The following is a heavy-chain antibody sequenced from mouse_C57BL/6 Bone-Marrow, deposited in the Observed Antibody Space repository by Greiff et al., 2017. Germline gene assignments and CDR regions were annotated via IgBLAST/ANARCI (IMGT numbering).Heavy chain of an antibody. D-gene: IGHD1-1*01. CDR1: GYTFTNYW. Sequence: VQLQQSGAELVRPGTSVKMSCKASGYTFTNYWIGWAKQRPGNGLEWIGDLYPGGGYTNYNEKFKGKATLTADKAYSTAYMQVSRLTSEDSAIYYCARNYYGSSDWYFDVWGTGTTVTVSS. V-gene: IGHV1-63*01. CDR3: ARNYYGSSDWYFDV. J-gene: IGHJ1*03. CDR2: LYPGGGYT.